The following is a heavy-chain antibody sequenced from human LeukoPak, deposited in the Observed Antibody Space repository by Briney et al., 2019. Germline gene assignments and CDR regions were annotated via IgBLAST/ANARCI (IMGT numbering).Heavy chain of an antibody. CDR1: GGSISSSN. D-gene: IGHD5-24*01. Sequence: ETLSLTCAVSGGSISSSNWWSWVRPPPGKGLEWISAISGSGGSTYYADSVKGRFTISRDNSKNTLYLQMNSLRAEDTAVYYCAKCALATRPPSNWFDPWGQGTLVTVSS. V-gene: IGHV3-23*01. CDR3: AKCALATRPPSNWFDP. J-gene: IGHJ5*02. CDR2: ISGSGGST.